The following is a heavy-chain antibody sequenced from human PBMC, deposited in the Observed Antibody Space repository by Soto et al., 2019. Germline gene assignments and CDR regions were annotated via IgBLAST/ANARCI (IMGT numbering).Heavy chain of an antibody. CDR1: GGSISSYR. V-gene: IGHV4-4*07. Sequence: SETLSLTCTVSGGSISSYRWSWIRQPAGKGLEWIGRLNNYGSTHNNPALKSRVSVSVDTSRNQFFLTLRSVTAADSAVYHFGRESGETWDYVAYWGQGTPVTVSS. J-gene: IGHJ4*02. CDR3: GRESGETWDYVAY. D-gene: IGHD1-26*01. CDR2: LNNYGST.